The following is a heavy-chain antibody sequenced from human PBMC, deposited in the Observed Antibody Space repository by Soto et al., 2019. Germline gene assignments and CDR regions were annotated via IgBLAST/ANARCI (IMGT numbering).Heavy chain of an antibody. V-gene: IGHV3-23*01. CDR1: GFTFSSYA. D-gene: IGHD3-22*01. J-gene: IGHJ4*02. Sequence: GGSLRLSCAASGFTFSSYAMSWVRQAPGKGLEWVSAISGSGGRTYYADSVKGRLNISRDTSKNTLYLKMNSLRAEDTAVYYCAKEGGAFRAMIESPFDYWGQGTLVTVSS. CDR2: ISGSGGRT. CDR3: AKEGGAFRAMIESPFDY.